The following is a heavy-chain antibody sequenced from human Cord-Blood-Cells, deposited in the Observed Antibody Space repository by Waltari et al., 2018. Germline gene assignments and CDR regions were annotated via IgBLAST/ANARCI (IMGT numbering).Heavy chain of an antibody. CDR1: GFTFSRSA. J-gene: IGHJ4*02. V-gene: IGHV3-30-3*01. Sequence: QVQLVESGGGVVQPGRSLRLSCAASGFTFSRSAMHWVRQATGKGLEWVAVISYDGSNKYYADSVKGRFTISRDNSKNTLYLQMNSLRAEDTAVYYCARGSIAARLDYWGQGTLVTVSS. CDR2: ISYDGSNK. CDR3: ARGSIAARLDY. D-gene: IGHD6-6*01.